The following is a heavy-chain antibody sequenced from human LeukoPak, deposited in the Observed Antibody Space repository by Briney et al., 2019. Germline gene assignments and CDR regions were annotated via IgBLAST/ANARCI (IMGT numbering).Heavy chain of an antibody. V-gene: IGHV4-59*01. Sequence: SETLSFTCTVSGGAISSYYWSWIRQPPGKGLEWIGYIYYSGSTNYNPSLKSRVTISVDTSKNQFSLKLSSVTAADTAVYYCASRGVPFDYWGQGTLVTVSS. CDR2: IYYSGST. D-gene: IGHD1-1*01. CDR3: ASRGVPFDY. CDR1: GGAISSYY. J-gene: IGHJ4*02.